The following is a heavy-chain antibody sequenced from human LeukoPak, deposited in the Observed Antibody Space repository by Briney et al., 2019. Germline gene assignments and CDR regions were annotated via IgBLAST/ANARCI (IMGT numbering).Heavy chain of an antibody. Sequence: TLSLTCSVSGGSISSGSYYWSWSRQPGGKGLEWIGRIYTSGSTNYNPSLKSRVTISVDTSKNQFSLKLSSVTAADTAVNYWARGGGGDYGGNWSWGQGTLVTVSS. CDR3: ARGGGGDYGGNWS. V-gene: IGHV4-61*02. CDR1: GGSISSGSYY. J-gene: IGHJ4*02. D-gene: IGHD4-23*01. CDR2: IYTSGST.